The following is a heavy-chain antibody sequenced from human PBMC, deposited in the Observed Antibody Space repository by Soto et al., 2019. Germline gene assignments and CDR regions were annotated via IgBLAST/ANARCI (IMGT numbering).Heavy chain of an antibody. V-gene: IGHV1-18*01. CDR2: ISADNGHT. CDR1: GYTFSNYA. Sequence: ASVKVSCKASGYTFSNYAITWVRQAPGQGLEWMGWISADNGHTIYAQRFQGRVTMTTDTSTSTAYLELRSLRSDDTAVYYCARDVIYGSESNDYWGQGTLVTVSS. J-gene: IGHJ4*02. D-gene: IGHD3-10*01. CDR3: ARDVIYGSESNDY.